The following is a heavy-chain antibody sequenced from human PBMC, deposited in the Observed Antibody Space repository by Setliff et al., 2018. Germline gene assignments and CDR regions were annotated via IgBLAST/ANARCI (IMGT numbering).Heavy chain of an antibody. Sequence: ASVKVSCKVSGYTLTELSMHWVRQAPGKGLEWMGGFDPEDGETIYAQKFQGRVTMTEDTSTGTAYMELSSLRSEDTAVYYCATNSGGNTIDAFDIWGQGTMVTVSS. D-gene: IGHD2-15*01. V-gene: IGHV1-24*01. J-gene: IGHJ3*02. CDR2: FDPEDGET. CDR1: GYTLTELS. CDR3: ATNSGGNTIDAFDI.